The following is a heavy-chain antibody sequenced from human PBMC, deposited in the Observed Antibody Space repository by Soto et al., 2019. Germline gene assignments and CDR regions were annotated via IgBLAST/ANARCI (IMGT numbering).Heavy chain of an antibody. D-gene: IGHD4-17*01. Sequence: SETLSLTCTVSGGSISSYYWSWIRQPPGKGLEWIGYIYYSGSTNYNPSLKSRVTISVDTSKNQFSLKLSSVTAADTAVYYCGRIYGDYVDYWGQGTLVTVSS. J-gene: IGHJ4*02. V-gene: IGHV4-59*08. CDR3: GRIYGDYVDY. CDR1: GGSISSYY. CDR2: IYYSGST.